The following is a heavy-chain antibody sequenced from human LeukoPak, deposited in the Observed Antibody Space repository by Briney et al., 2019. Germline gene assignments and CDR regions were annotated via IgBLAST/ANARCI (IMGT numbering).Heavy chain of an antibody. V-gene: IGHV4-39*07. Sequence: SETLSLTCSVSGGSSSSSNYYWGWIRQAPGSGLEWIGSVYHGGSTYDNPSLKSRVAISLDTPKNQPSLKVTSVTAADTAVYFGRRENSIAEGANWGKGTLVTVS. CDR2: VYHGGST. D-gene: IGHD6-6*01. CDR3: RRENSIAEGAN. CDR1: GGSSSSSNYY. J-gene: IGHJ4*02.